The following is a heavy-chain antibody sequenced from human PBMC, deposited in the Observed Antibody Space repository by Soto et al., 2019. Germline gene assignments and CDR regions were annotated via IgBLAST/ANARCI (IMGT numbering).Heavy chain of an antibody. CDR1: GGSISSYY. Sequence: SETLSLTCTVSGGSISSYYWSWIRQPPGKGLEWIGYIYYSGSTNYNPSLKSRVTISVDTSKNQFSLKLSSVTAADTAVYYCESQQDFFYFDYWGQGTLVTVSS. CDR2: IYYSGST. V-gene: IGHV4-59*01. J-gene: IGHJ4*02. CDR3: ESQQDFFYFDY.